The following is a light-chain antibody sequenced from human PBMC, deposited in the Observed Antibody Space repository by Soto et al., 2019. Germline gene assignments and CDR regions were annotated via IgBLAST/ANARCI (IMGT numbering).Light chain of an antibody. J-gene: IGKJ5*01. CDR3: QQYNNWPIT. Sequence: ILMTQSPATLSVSPGERATLSCRASQSVSSNLAWYRQKPGQAPRLLIYGAFTRATGIPARFTGSGSGTEFTLTISSLQYEDSAVYYCQQYNNWPITFGQGTRLEIK. CDR2: GAF. V-gene: IGKV3-15*01. CDR1: QSVSSN.